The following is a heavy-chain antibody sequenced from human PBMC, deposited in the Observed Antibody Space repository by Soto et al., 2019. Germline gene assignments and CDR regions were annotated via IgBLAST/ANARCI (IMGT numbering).Heavy chain of an antibody. Sequence: SVKVSCKASGGTFSSYTISWVRQAPGQGLEWMGRIIPILGIANYAQKFQGRVTITADKSTSTAYMELSSLRSEDTAVYYCARAKQQLENPSGYYYYYMDVWGKGTTVTVSS. CDR3: ARAKQQLENPSGYYYYYMDV. CDR1: GGTFSSYT. J-gene: IGHJ6*03. V-gene: IGHV1-69*02. D-gene: IGHD6-13*01. CDR2: IIPILGIA.